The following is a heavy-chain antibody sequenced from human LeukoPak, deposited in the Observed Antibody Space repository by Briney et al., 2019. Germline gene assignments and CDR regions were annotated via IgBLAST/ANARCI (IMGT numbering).Heavy chain of an antibody. Sequence: GASVTVSCKASGGTFSSYAISWVRQAPGQGLEWMGGIIPIFGTANYAQKFQGRVTITTDESTSTAYMELSSLRSEDTAVYYCAGENYYDSSGYYPLFDYWGQGTLVTVSS. J-gene: IGHJ4*02. V-gene: IGHV1-69*05. CDR3: AGENYYDSSGYYPLFDY. CDR2: IIPIFGTA. D-gene: IGHD3-22*01. CDR1: GGTFSSYA.